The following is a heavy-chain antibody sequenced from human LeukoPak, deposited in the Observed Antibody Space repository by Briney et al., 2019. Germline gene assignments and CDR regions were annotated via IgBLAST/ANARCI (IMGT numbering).Heavy chain of an antibody. D-gene: IGHD3-10*01. V-gene: IGHV4-59*08. CDR1: GGSISSYY. CDR2: IYYSGIT. Sequence: PSETLSLTCTVSGGSISSYYWCWIRQSPGKGLEWIGYIYYSGITNYNPSLKSRVTISVDTSKNQFSLKLSSVTAADTAVYYCARGLTMVRGVVTYDYWGQGTLVTVSS. J-gene: IGHJ4*02. CDR3: ARGLTMVRGVVTYDY.